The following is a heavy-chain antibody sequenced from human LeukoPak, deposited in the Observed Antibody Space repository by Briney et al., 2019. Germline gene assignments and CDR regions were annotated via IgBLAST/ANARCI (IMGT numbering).Heavy chain of an antibody. D-gene: IGHD3-22*01. Sequence: GGSLRLSCAASGCTFSSYAMSWVRQAPGKGLEWVSDINGSGSSTNYADSVKGRFTMSRDKSKNTLYLQMNSLRAEDTAVYYCAKYPNHYYDSSGYYVSWGQGTLVTVSS. V-gene: IGHV3-23*01. CDR1: GCTFSSYA. J-gene: IGHJ5*02. CDR2: INGSGSST. CDR3: AKYPNHYYDSSGYYVS.